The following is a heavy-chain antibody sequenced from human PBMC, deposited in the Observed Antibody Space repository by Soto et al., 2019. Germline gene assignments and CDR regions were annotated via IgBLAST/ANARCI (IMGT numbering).Heavy chain of an antibody. J-gene: IGHJ4*02. CDR3: ARAGGYSYGQIDS. CDR1: GFTFSTYW. V-gene: IGHV3-7*03. CDR2: IKHDGSEK. Sequence: EVQLVESGGSLVLPGGSLRLSCAASGFTFSTYWMSWVRQAPGKGLEWVANIKHDGSEKYYLESVKGRFTVSRDNARHSLFLRMNNLTGDDTAVYYCARAGGYSYGQIDSWGQGTLVTVSS. D-gene: IGHD5-18*01.